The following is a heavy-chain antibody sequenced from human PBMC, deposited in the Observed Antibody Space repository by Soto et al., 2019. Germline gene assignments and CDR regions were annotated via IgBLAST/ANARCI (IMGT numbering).Heavy chain of an antibody. CDR3: ATQRLGDASGGSPFDY. D-gene: IGHD2-15*01. CDR1: GFTFSDHY. V-gene: IGHV3-11*01. Sequence: VGSLRLSCAASGFTFSDHYMSWIRQAPGKGLEWVSYISSSGDIIYYADSVKGRFTISRDNAKNSLYLQMNSLRAEDTAVYYCATQRLGDASGGSPFDYWGQGTPVTVSS. J-gene: IGHJ4*02. CDR2: ISSSGDII.